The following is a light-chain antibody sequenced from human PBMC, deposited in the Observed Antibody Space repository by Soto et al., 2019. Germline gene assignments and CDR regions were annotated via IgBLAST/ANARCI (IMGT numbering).Light chain of an antibody. CDR2: AAS. V-gene: IGKV1-12*01. CDR3: QQANSFPLT. Sequence: IQMTQSPSSVSASVGDRVTITCRASQGISSWLAWYQRKPGKVPKLLIYAASSLQSGVPSRFSCSGSGTDFTLTISSLQPEDFATYYCQQANSFPLTFGGGTKVDIK. CDR1: QGISSW. J-gene: IGKJ4*01.